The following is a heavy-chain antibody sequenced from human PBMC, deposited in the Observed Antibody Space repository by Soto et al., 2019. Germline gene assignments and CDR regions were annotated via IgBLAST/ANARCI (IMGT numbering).Heavy chain of an antibody. D-gene: IGHD3-10*01. J-gene: IGHJ4*02. CDR2: IRTSNANT. Sequence: QVQLVQSGAEVKKPGASVKVSCKASGYTFTSYGISWVRQAPGQGLEWMGWIRTSNANTHYAKNFKGRVTMTTDTYTSTAYMELRNLSSHYTALYYCARRAFGEVSFDYWRQGTPVTVSS. CDR1: GYTFTSYG. V-gene: IGHV1-18*01. CDR3: ARRAFGEVSFDY.